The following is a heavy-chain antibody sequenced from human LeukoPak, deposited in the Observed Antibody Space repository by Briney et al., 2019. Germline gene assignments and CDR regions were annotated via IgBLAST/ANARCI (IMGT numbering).Heavy chain of an antibody. Sequence: SETLSLTCSVSGGSISSGSYYWSWIRQPPGKGLEWVGYIYYSGSTNYNPSLKSRVTISGDTSKNQFSLKLSSVTAADTAVYFCARVDYDGSGYNFDYWGQGTLVTVSS. D-gene: IGHD3-22*01. CDR3: ARVDYDGSGYNFDY. CDR1: GGSISSGSYY. V-gene: IGHV4-61*01. J-gene: IGHJ4*02. CDR2: IYYSGST.